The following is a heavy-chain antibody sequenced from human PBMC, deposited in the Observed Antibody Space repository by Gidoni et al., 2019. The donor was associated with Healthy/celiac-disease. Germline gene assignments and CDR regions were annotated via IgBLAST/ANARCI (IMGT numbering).Heavy chain of an antibody. V-gene: IGHV3-30-3*01. CDR2: ISYAGSNK. D-gene: IGHD6-13*01. CDR3: AREGGAIAAAGYYYYYGMDV. J-gene: IGHJ6*02. Sequence: QVQPVESGGGVVQPGRSLRLSCPASGFTFSSYAMHWVRPAPGKGLEWVAVISYAGSNKYYADSVKGRFTISRDNSKNTLYLQMNSLRAEDTAVYYCAREGGAIAAAGYYYYYGMDVWGQGTTVTVSS. CDR1: GFTFSSYA.